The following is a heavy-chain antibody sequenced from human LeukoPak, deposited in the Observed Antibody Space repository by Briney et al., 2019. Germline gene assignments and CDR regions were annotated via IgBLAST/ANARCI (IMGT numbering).Heavy chain of an antibody. CDR2: VRRDDGRT. J-gene: IGHJ4*02. Sequence: GGSLRLSCAASGFTFDDYAMHWVRQPPGEGLEWISLVRRDDGRTFYAGSVRGRFTISRDNRKNSLFLQMTSLRPEDTAFYYCVKGGEDAAMAPNSWGRGTLVIVSS. CDR1: GFTFDDYA. D-gene: IGHD3-16*01. CDR3: VKGGEDAAMAPNS. V-gene: IGHV3-43D*04.